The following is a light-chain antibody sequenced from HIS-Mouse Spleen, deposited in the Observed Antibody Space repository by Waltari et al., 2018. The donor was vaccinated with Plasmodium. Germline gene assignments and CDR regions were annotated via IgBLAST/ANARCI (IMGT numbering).Light chain of an antibody. V-gene: IGLV3-1*01. Sequence: SYELTQPPSVSVSPGQTASITRSGDKLGDKYACWYQQKPGQSPVLVIYQDSKRPSGIPARFSGSNSGNTATLTISGTQAMDEADYYCQAWDSSTVVFGGGTKLTVL. CDR3: QAWDSSTVV. CDR2: QDS. CDR1: KLGDKY. J-gene: IGLJ2*01.